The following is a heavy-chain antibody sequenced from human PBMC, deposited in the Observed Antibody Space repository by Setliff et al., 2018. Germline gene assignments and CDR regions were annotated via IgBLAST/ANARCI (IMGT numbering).Heavy chain of an antibody. D-gene: IGHD3-16*01. CDR3: ARGAFGAYYHDY. Sequence: PGGSLRLSCAASGFPFSSYWIHWVRQAPGQGLVWLSRIKSDGRSTNYADSVEGRFIISRDNAKSTLYLQMNGLRVEDTATYYCARGAFGAYYHDYWGPGTLVTVSS. J-gene: IGHJ4*02. V-gene: IGHV3-74*01. CDR2: IKSDGRST. CDR1: GFPFSSYW.